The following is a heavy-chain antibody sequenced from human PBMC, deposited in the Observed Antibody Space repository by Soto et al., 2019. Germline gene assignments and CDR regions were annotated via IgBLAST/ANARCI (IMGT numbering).Heavy chain of an antibody. CDR1: GFTFGDYY. V-gene: IGHV3-11*01. J-gene: IGHJ3*02. D-gene: IGHD2-2*01. Sequence: GGSLRLSCAASGFTFGDYYMSWIRQAPGKGLEWVSYISSSGSTIYYADSVKGRFTISRDNAKNSLYLQMNSLRAEDTAVYYCARPAAHSGDAFDIWGQGTMVTVSS. CDR2: ISSSGSTI. CDR3: ARPAAHSGDAFDI.